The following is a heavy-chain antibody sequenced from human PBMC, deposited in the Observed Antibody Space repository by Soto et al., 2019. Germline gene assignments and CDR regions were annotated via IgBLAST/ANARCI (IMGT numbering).Heavy chain of an antibody. J-gene: IGHJ4*02. CDR1: GFTFSSYS. CDR2: ISSSSSTI. Sequence: EVQLVESGGGLVQPGGSLRLYCAASGFTFSSYSMNWVRQAPGQGLEWVSYISSSSSTIYYADSVKGRFTISRDNAKNSLYLQMNSLRAEDTAVDYCARVSWYGYFDYWGQGTLVTVSS. CDR3: ARVSWYGYFDY. V-gene: IGHV3-48*01. D-gene: IGHD5-18*01.